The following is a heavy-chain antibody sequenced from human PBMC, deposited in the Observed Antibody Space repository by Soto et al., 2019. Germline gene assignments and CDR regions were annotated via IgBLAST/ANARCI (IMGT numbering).Heavy chain of an antibody. V-gene: IGHV4-39*01. Sequence: QLQLQESGPGLVKPSETLSLTCTVSGGSISSSSYYWGWIRQPPGKGLEWIGSIYYSGSTYYNPSLKSRVTISVDTSKNQFSLKLSSVTAADTAVYYCARLYCSSTSCYGGPNWGSSYWGQGTLVTVSS. CDR3: ARLYCSSTSCYGGPNWGSSY. CDR1: GGSISSSSYY. J-gene: IGHJ4*02. CDR2: IYYSGST. D-gene: IGHD2-2*01.